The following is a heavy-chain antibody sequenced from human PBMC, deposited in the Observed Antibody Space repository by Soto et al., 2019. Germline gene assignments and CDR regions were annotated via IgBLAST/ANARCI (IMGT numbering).Heavy chain of an antibody. V-gene: IGHV1-18*01. D-gene: IGHD3-3*01. CDR2: ISAYNGDT. J-gene: IGHJ4*02. CDR1: GYIFTSYG. Sequence: ASVKVSCKPSGYIFTSYGISWVRQAPGQGLEWMGWISAYNGDTNSAQKLQGRVTMTTDTSTSTAYMELRSLRSDDTAVYYCARDGPHISIFAYGDYWGQGNLVPVSS. CDR3: ARDGPHISIFAYGDY.